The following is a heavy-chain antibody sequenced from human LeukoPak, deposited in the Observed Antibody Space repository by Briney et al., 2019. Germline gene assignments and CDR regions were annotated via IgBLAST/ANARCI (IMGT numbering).Heavy chain of an antibody. CDR3: AKVDTAMDNYYYYYYMDV. CDR2: IRYDGSNK. V-gene: IGHV3-30*02. Sequence: GGSLRLACAASGFTFSRYALSWVRQAPGKGLEWVAFIRYDGSNKYYADSVKGRFTISRDNSKNTLYLQMNSLRAEDTAVYYCAKVDTAMDNYYYYYYMDVWGKGTTVTVSS. CDR1: GFTFSRYA. J-gene: IGHJ6*03. D-gene: IGHD5-18*01.